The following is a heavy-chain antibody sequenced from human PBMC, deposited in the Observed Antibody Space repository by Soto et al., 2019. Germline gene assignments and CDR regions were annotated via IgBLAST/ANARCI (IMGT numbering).Heavy chain of an antibody. CDR2: INHSGST. CDR1: GGSFSGYY. Sequence: PSETLSLTCAVYGGSFSGYYWSWIRQPPGKGLEWIGEINHSGSTNYNPSLKSRVTISVDTSKNQFSLKLSSVTAADTAVYYCARGKQWLAGYYYYYYGMDVWGQGTTVTV. CDR3: ARGKQWLAGYYYYYYGMDV. D-gene: IGHD6-19*01. V-gene: IGHV4-34*01. J-gene: IGHJ6*02.